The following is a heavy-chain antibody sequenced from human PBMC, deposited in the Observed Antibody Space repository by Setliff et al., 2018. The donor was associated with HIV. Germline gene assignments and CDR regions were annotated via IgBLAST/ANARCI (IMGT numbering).Heavy chain of an antibody. J-gene: IGHJ6*03. V-gene: IGHV4-38-2*01. CDR2: ISYSGST. D-gene: IGHD3-22*01. Sequence: LSLTCAVSGSSIRGAYYWGWIRQPPGKGLEWIGHISYSGSTNYNPSLKSRVTISVDTSKNQFSLKLTSVTAADTAVYCCARRRSPPSGFYSKYYMDVWGKGTTVTVSS. CDR1: GSSIRGAYY. CDR3: ARRRSPPSGFYSKYYMDV.